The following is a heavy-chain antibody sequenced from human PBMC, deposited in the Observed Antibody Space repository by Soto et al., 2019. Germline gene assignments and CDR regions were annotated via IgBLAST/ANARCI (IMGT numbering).Heavy chain of an antibody. CDR2: TYHTGTT. V-gene: IGHV4-30-2*01. D-gene: IGHD2-21*02. CDR3: ARHLPYCGGDCYSLDY. J-gene: IGHJ4*02. CDR1: GGSINSGGYS. Sequence: SETLSLTCTVSGGSINSGGYSWTWIRQPPGKGLEWIGFTYHTGTTYYNPSLKSRVTISVDRSKNQFSLKLSSVTAADTAVYYCARHLPYCGGDCYSLDYWGQGTLVTVSS.